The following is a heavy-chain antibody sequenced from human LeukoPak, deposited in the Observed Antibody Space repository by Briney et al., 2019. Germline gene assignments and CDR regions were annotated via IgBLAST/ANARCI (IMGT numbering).Heavy chain of an antibody. CDR1: AFTFSDNY. J-gene: IGHJ4*02. Sequence: GGSLRLSCAVSAFTFSDNYMTWIRQAPGKGLESVSYISPSGTDISYADSVKGRFTISRDNAKNSLYLQMNSLRAEDTAVYYCARGYYGDYDYWGQGTLIIVSS. CDR3: ARGYYGDYDY. CDR2: ISPSGTDI. D-gene: IGHD4-17*01. V-gene: IGHV3-11*01.